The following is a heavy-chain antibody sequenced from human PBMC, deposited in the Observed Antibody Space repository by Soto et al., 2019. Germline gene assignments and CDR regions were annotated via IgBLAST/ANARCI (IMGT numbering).Heavy chain of an antibody. Sequence: QVQLQESGPGLVKPSQTLSLTCTVSGSSISSGDYCWSRIRQPPGKGLEWIGYIYYSGSTYYNPSLKSRVTISVDTSKNQFSLKLSSVTVADTAVYYCARVQGGGGAMVHNYWGQGTLVTVSS. D-gene: IGHD5-18*01. V-gene: IGHV4-30-4*01. CDR3: ARVQGGGGAMVHNY. J-gene: IGHJ4*02. CDR1: GSSISSGDYC. CDR2: IYYSGST.